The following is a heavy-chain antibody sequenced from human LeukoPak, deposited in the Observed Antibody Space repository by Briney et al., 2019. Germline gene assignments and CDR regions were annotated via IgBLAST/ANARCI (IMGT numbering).Heavy chain of an antibody. CDR2: ISGSGGST. Sequence: GGSLRLSCAASGFTFSSYAMSWVRQAPGKGLDWVSAISGSGGSTYYADSVKGRFTISRDNSKNTLYLQMSSLRAEDTAVYYCAGVLRYSSSWHQADYWGQGTLVTVSS. D-gene: IGHD6-13*01. V-gene: IGHV3-23*01. J-gene: IGHJ4*02. CDR3: AGVLRYSSSWHQADY. CDR1: GFTFSSYA.